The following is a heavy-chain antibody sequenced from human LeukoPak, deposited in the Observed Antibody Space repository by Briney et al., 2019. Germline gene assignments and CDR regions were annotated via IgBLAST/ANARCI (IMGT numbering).Heavy chain of an antibody. CDR1: GFTFSNAW. CDR3: ARDGPNYYDSSGYYPLEIDY. J-gene: IGHJ4*02. CDR2: IKSKTDGGTT. D-gene: IGHD3-22*01. Sequence: GGSLRLSCAASGFTFSNAWMNWVRQAPGKGLEWVGRIKSKTDGGTTDYAAPVKGRFTISRDDSKNTLYLQMNSLKTEDTAVYYCARDGPNYYDSSGYYPLEIDYWGQGTLVTISS. V-gene: IGHV3-15*07.